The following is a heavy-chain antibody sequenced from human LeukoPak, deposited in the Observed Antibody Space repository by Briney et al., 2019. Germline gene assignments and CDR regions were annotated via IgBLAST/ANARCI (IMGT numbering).Heavy chain of an antibody. CDR1: GGSFSGYY. Sequence: SETLSLTCAVYGGSFSGYYWSWIRQPPGKGLEWIGEINHSGSTNYNPSLKSRVTMSVDTSKNQFSLKLSSVTAADTAVYYCARGVTVTPPYYFDYWGQGTLVTVSS. CDR3: ARGVTVTPPYYFDY. D-gene: IGHD4-17*01. J-gene: IGHJ4*02. CDR2: INHSGST. V-gene: IGHV4-34*01.